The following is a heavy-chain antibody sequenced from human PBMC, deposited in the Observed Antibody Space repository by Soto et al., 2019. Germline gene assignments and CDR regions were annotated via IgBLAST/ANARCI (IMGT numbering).Heavy chain of an antibody. J-gene: IGHJ3*02. CDR3: ARERDYVWGIQGRAFDI. V-gene: IGHV3-66*01. CDR2: IYSGGTT. CDR1: GFTVSSNF. Sequence: GGSLRLSCAASGFTVSSNFMSWVRQAPGKGLEWVSVIYSGGTTYYADSVEGRFTISRDNSKNTLYLQMNSLRAEDTAVYYCARERDYVWGIQGRAFDIWGPGTRVTVSS. D-gene: IGHD3-16*01.